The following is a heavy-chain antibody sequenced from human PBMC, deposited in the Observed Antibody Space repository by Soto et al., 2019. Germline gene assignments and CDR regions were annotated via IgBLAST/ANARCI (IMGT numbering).Heavy chain of an antibody. J-gene: IGHJ6*02. CDR3: ALSRGGYCSSTSCGRYYYGMDV. V-gene: IGHV3-30-3*01. CDR1: GFTFSSYA. CDR2: ISYDGSNK. Sequence: PGGSLRLSCAASGFTFSSYAMHWVRQAPGKGLEWVAVISYDGSNKYYADSVKGRFTISRDNSKNTLYLQMNSLRAEDTAVYYCALSRGGYCSSTSCGRYYYGMDVWGQGTTVTVSS. D-gene: IGHD2-2*01.